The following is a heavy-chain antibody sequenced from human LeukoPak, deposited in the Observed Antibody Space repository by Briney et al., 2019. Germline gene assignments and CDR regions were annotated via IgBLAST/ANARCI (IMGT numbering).Heavy chain of an antibody. CDR1: GFTFSSYA. Sequence: GRSLRLSCAPSGFTFSSYAMSWVRQAPGKGLEWVSAISGSGGSTYYADSVKGRFTISRDNSKNTLYLQMNSLRAEDTAVYYCAKGTDIVVVPASTWGQGTLVTVSS. D-gene: IGHD2-2*01. CDR2: ISGSGGST. V-gene: IGHV3-23*01. CDR3: AKGTDIVVVPAST. J-gene: IGHJ5*02.